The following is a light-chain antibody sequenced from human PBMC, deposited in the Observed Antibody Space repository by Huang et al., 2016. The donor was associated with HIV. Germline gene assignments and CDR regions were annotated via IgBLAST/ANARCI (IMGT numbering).Light chain of an antibody. J-gene: IGKJ1*01. CDR1: QSVLDTSNNKNY. V-gene: IGKV4-1*01. CDR2: WAS. CDR3: QQYSNART. Sequence: DIVMTQSPDSLAVSLGERATINCNSSQSVLDTSNNKNYLAWYQQKPGQPPNLLIYWASTRESGVPDRVSGSGSGTDFALSISSLQAEDVAVYYCQQYSNARTFGQGTKVEIK.